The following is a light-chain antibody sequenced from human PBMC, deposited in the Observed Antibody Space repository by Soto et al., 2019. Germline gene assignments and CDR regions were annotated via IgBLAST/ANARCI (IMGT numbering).Light chain of an antibody. CDR3: QQYDSFPIT. V-gene: IGKV1-16*02. Sequence: DIQMTQSPSSLSASVGDTVTITCRASQDINFFLAWSQQKPGKAPKPLIYAASSLHSGVPSKFSGSRSGTTFTLTISSLQPDDFGIYYCQQYDSFPITFGQGTRLEIK. CDR2: AAS. CDR1: QDINFF. J-gene: IGKJ5*01.